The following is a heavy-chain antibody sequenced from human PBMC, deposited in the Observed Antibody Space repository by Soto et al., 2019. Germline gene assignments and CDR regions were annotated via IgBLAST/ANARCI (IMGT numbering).Heavy chain of an antibody. Sequence: SETLSLTCTVSGGSISSYYWSWIRQPPGKGLEWIGYIYYSGSTNYNPSLKSRVTISVDTSKNQFSLKPSSVTAADTAVYYCARHFQGTWFDPWGQGTLVTVS. D-gene: IGHD1-1*01. CDR1: GGSISSYY. J-gene: IGHJ5*02. V-gene: IGHV4-59*08. CDR3: ARHFQGTWFDP. CDR2: IYYSGST.